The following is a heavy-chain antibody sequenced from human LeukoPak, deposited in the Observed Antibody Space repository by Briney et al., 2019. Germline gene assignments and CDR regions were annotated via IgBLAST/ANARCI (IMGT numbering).Heavy chain of an antibody. CDR1: GYTFTSYG. Sequence: VASVTVSCKASGYTFTSYGISWVRQAPGQGLEWMGWINGYNGNTNYAQKLQGRVTMTTDRSTSTAYMELRSLRSDDTAVYYCARAPYYYDSSGRLDYWGQGTLVTVSS. V-gene: IGHV1-18*01. CDR2: INGYNGNT. J-gene: IGHJ4*02. CDR3: ARAPYYYDSSGRLDY. D-gene: IGHD3-22*01.